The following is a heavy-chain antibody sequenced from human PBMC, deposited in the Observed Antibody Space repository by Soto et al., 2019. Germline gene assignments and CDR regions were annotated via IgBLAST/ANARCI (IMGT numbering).Heavy chain of an antibody. CDR2: IYYSGST. J-gene: IGHJ4*02. V-gene: IGHV4-59*01. D-gene: IGHD3-10*01. CDR1: GGSISSYY. CDR3: ARVLSYNYFDY. Sequence: QVQLQESGPGLVKPSETLSLTCTVSGGSISSYYWSWIRQPPGKGLEWIGHIYYSGSTNYNPSLKSRVTISVDTSKNQFSLKLSSVTAADTAVYYCARVLSYNYFDYWGQGTLVTVSS.